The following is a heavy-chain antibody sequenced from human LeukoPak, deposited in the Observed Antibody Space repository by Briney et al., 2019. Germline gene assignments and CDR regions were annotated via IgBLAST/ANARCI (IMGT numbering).Heavy chain of an antibody. CDR3: ARDVGNYYGSGSYYTGDNWFDP. J-gene: IGHJ5*02. D-gene: IGHD3-10*01. CDR1: GGSISSYY. CDR2: IYYSGST. Sequence: AETLSLTCAVSGGSISSYYWSWIRQPPGKGLEWVGDIYYSGSTNYNPPPKSRVTISVDTSKNQFSLKLSYVTAADTAVYYCARDVGNYYGSGSYYTGDNWFDPWGQGTLVTVSS. V-gene: IGHV4-59*01.